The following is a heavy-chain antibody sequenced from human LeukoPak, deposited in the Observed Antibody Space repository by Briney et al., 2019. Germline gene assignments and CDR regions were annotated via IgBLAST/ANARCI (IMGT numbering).Heavy chain of an antibody. CDR1: GFTFDDYA. CDR2: ISWNSGSI. D-gene: IGHD3-22*01. Sequence: PGGSLRLSCAASGFTFDDYAMHWVRQAPGKGLEWVSGISWNSGSIGYADSVKGRFTISRDNAKNSLYLQMNSLRAEDTALYYCAKAYYYDSSGHPFDYWGQGTLVTVSS. J-gene: IGHJ4*02. CDR3: AKAYYYDSSGHPFDY. V-gene: IGHV3-9*01.